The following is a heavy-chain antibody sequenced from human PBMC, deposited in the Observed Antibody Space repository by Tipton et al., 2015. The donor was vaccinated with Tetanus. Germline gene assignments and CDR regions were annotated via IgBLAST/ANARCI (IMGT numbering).Heavy chain of an antibody. Sequence: VQLVQSGAEVKKPGESLKISCKGSGYNFTIYWIGWVRQMPGKGLEWMGIIWPGDSDARYSPSFQGQVTISVDKSSSTAYLQWSSLKASDTAMYYCARHGVKTLHSWFDPWGQGTQVIVSS. D-gene: IGHD2-21*01. J-gene: IGHJ5*02. CDR1: GYNFTIYW. V-gene: IGHV5-51*01. CDR2: IWPGDSDA. CDR3: ARHGVKTLHSWFDP.